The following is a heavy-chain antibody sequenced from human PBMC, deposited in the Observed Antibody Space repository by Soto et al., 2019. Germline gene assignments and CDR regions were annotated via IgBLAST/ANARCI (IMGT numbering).Heavy chain of an antibody. CDR3: ARDGVGVTAFWGYLDY. Sequence: QVQLVESGGGVVQPGRSLRLSCAASGSIFRGYGMHWIRQAPGKGLEWVAVIRFDGSNINYADYVMGRFTISRDNSKNTLYLEMNSLRVEDTAVYYCARDGVGVTAFWGYLDYWGQGTLVTVSS. J-gene: IGHJ4*02. V-gene: IGHV3-33*01. CDR1: GSIFRGYG. D-gene: IGHD2-8*01. CDR2: IRFDGSNI.